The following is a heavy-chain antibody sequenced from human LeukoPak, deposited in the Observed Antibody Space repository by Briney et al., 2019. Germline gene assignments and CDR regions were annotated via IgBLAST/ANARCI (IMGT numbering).Heavy chain of an antibody. CDR3: ARDSADYGDYDY. Sequence: ASVKVSCRASGYTFTAHYIHWVRQAPGQGLEWMGWIDPNSGGTNYAQRFLGRVTMTRDTSTSTVYMELSSLRSEDTAVYYCARDSADYGDYDYWGQGTLVTVSS. J-gene: IGHJ4*02. V-gene: IGHV1-2*02. D-gene: IGHD4-17*01. CDR2: IDPNSGGT. CDR1: GYTFTAHY.